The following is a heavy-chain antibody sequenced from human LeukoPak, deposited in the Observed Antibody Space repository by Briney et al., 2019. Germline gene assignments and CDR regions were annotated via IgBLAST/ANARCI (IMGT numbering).Heavy chain of an antibody. CDR2: FDPEDGET. J-gene: IGHJ4*02. V-gene: IGHV1-24*01. CDR3: NIGEFTHPLNFDY. CDR1: GYTLTELS. D-gene: IGHD3-10*01. Sequence: ASVKVSCKVSGYTLTELSMHWVRQAPGKGLEWMGGFDPEDGETIYAQKFQGRVTITADESTSTAYMELSSLRSEDTAVYYCNIGEFTHPLNFDYWGQGTLVTVSS.